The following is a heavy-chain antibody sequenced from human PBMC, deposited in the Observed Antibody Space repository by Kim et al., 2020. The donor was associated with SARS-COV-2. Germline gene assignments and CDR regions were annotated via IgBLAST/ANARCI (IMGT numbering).Heavy chain of an antibody. CDR3: AKHDRKYCSSTSCYFDY. J-gene: IGHJ4*02. V-gene: IGHV3-23*01. Sequence: GGSLRLSCAASGFTFSSYAMSWVRQAPGKGLEWVSAISGSGGSTYYADSVKGRFTISRDNSKNTLYLQMNSLRAEDTAAYYCAKHDRKYCSSTSCYFDYWGQGTLVTVSS. CDR1: GFTFSSYA. D-gene: IGHD2-2*01. CDR2: ISGSGGST.